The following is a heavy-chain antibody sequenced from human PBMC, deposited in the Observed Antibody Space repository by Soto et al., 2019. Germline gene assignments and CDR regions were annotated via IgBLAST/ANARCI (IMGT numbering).Heavy chain of an antibody. V-gene: IGHV4-34*01. Sequence: PSETLSLTCAVYGGSFSGYYWSWIRQPPGKGLEWIGEINHSGSTNYNPSLKSRVTISVDTSKNQFSLKLSSVTAADTAVYYCASSRATTVTMRWFDPWGQGTLVTVSS. CDR3: ASSRATTVTMRWFDP. CDR1: GGSFSGYY. J-gene: IGHJ5*02. CDR2: INHSGST. D-gene: IGHD4-17*01.